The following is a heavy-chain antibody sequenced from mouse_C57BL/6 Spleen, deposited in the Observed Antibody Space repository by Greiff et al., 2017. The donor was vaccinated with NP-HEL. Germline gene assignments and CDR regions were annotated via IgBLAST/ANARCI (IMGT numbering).Heavy chain of an antibody. CDR3: ARQYSNYVWFAY. J-gene: IGHJ3*01. CDR1: GFTFSSYG. CDR2: ISSGGSYT. V-gene: IGHV5-6*01. D-gene: IGHD2-5*01. Sequence: VMLVESGGDLVKPGGSLKLSCAASGFTFSSYGMSWVRQTPDKRLEWVATISSGGSYTYYPDSVKGRFTISRDNAKNTLYLQMSSLKSEDTAMYYCARQYSNYVWFAYWGQGTLVTVSA.